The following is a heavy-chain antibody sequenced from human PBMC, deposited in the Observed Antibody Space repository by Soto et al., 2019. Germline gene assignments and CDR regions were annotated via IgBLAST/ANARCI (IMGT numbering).Heavy chain of an antibody. D-gene: IGHD3-3*01. CDR2: ISYDGSNK. V-gene: IGHV3-30*18. CDR1: WFTFNSHC. CDR3: AKSGGPPYDFWSGYYPVGGYFDY. Sequence: GSPGLFCATSWFTFNSHCIHWVRQAPNKGVGGGAGISYDGSNKYYADSVKGRFTISRDNSKNTLYLQMNSLRAEDTAVYYCAKSGGPPYDFWSGYYPVGGYFDYWGQGTLVTVSS. J-gene: IGHJ4*02.